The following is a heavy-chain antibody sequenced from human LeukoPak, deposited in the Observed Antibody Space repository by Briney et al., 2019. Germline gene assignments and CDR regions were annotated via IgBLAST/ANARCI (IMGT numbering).Heavy chain of an antibody. CDR3: ARDDYGGSIDH. V-gene: IGHV4-34*01. Sequence: PSETMSLTCAVYGGSFSGYYWSWIRQPPGKGLEWIGEINHSGSTNYNPSLKSRVTISVDTSKNQFSLKLRSVPAADTPVYYCARDDYGGSIDHWGQGTLVTVSS. D-gene: IGHD4/OR15-4a*01. CDR2: INHSGST. CDR1: GGSFSGYY. J-gene: IGHJ4*02.